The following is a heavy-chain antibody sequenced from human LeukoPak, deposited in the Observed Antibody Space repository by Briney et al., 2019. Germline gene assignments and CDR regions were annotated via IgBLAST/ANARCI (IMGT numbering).Heavy chain of an antibody. CDR3: ARPSSGSSKDY. J-gene: IGHJ4*02. V-gene: IGHV5-51*01. CDR2: VYPGDSNT. D-gene: IGHD1-26*01. CDR1: GYSFTNYW. Sequence: GESLKISCKGSGYSFTNYWIGWVCQMPGKGLEWMGIVYPGDSNTRYSPSFQGQVTISADKSISTAYLQWSSLKASDTAMYYCARPSSGSSKDYWGQGTLVTVSS.